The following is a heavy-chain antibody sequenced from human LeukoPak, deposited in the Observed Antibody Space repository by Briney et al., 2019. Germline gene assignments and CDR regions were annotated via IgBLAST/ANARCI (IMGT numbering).Heavy chain of an antibody. CDR1: GGSFSGYY. V-gene: IGHV4-34*01. D-gene: IGHD3-3*01. J-gene: IGHJ4*02. CDR3: AKGRGSLGWFARLKPFSYFDY. Sequence: SESLSLTCAVYGGSFSGYYWSWIRQPPGKGLEWIGEINHSGSTNYNPSLKSRVTISIDTSKKQFFLKLSSVTAADTAVYYCAKGRGSLGWFARLKPFSYFDYWGQGTLVTVSS. CDR2: INHSGST.